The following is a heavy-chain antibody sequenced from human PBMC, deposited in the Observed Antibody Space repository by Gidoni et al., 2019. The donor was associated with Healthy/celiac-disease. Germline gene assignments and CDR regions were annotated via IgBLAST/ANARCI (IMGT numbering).Heavy chain of an antibody. CDR1: GGTFSSYA. CDR2: IIPIFGTA. CDR3: ARELTPGIAVAGTFDY. J-gene: IGHJ4*02. V-gene: IGHV1-69*01. Sequence: QVQLVQSGAEVKKPGSSVKVSCKASGGTFSSYAIRWVRQAPGQGLEWMGGIIPIFGTANYAQKFQGRVTITADESTSTAYMELSSLRSEDTAVYYCARELTPGIAVAGTFDYWGQGTLVTVSS. D-gene: IGHD6-19*01.